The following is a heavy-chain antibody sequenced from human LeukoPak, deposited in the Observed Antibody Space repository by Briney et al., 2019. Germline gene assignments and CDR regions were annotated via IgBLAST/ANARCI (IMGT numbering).Heavy chain of an antibody. Sequence: GSLRLSCAASGFTFSSYAMHWVRQAPGKGLEWVAVISYDGSNKYYADSVKGRFTISRDNSKNTLYLQINSLRAEDTAVYYCARGAYYYASGGTKEWFDPWGQGALVTVSS. J-gene: IGHJ5*02. V-gene: IGHV3-30*14. CDR1: GFTFSSYA. CDR2: ISYDGSNK. D-gene: IGHD3-10*01. CDR3: ARGAYYYASGGTKEWFDP.